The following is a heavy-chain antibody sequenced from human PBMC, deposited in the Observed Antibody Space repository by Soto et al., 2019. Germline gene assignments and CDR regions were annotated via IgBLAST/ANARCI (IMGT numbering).Heavy chain of an antibody. CDR2: LKQDVIKK. CDR3: ARVTDYYESSGYFDY. D-gene: IGHD3-22*01. J-gene: IGHJ4*02. V-gene: IGHV3-33*01. Sequence: GGSLRLSCAASGFTFSTYGMHWVRQAPGKGLEWVANLKQDVIKKHYAESVKGRFTISRDNAKNSLNLQMNSLRAEDTAVYYCARVTDYYESSGYFDYWGQGTLVTVSS. CDR1: GFTFSTYG.